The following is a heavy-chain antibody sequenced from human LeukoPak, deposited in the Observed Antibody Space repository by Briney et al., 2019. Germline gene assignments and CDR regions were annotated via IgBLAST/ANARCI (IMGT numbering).Heavy chain of an antibody. CDR3: AKDLGFLEWLSLDY. V-gene: IGHV3-23*01. Sequence: GGSLRLSCAASGFTVSSNYMSWVRQAPGKGLEWVSAISGSGGSTYYADSVKGRFTISRDNSKNTLYLQMNSLRAEDTAVYYCAKDLGFLEWLSLDYWGQGTLVTVSS. CDR2: ISGSGGST. D-gene: IGHD3-3*01. J-gene: IGHJ4*02. CDR1: GFTVSSNY.